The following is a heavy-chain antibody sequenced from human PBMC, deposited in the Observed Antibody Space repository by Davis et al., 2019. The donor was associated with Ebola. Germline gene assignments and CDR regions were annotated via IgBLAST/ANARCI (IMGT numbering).Heavy chain of an antibody. J-gene: IGHJ4*02. V-gene: IGHV3-11*04. Sequence: GGSLRLSCAASGFTFSDYYMSWIRQAPGKGLEWLSYISSSGSAIYYADSVKGRFTISRDNARNSLYLDMNTLRDDDTAVYFCVRDVDWAFDYWGQGTVVTVSS. CDR2: ISSSGSAI. CDR1: GFTFSDYY. D-gene: IGHD3-9*01. CDR3: VRDVDWAFDY.